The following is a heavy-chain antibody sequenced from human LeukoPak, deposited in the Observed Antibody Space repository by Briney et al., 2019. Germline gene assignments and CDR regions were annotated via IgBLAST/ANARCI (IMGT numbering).Heavy chain of an antibody. J-gene: IGHJ4*02. V-gene: IGHV1-46*01. Sequence: ASVKVSCKASGYTFTSNYIHWVRQAPGQGLEWMGMIYPRDGSTSYAQKFQGRVTITADESTSTAYMELSSLRSEDTAVYYCARGLPYGSGSYFLDYWGQGTLVTVSS. D-gene: IGHD3-10*01. CDR1: GYTFTSNY. CDR2: IYPRDGST. CDR3: ARGLPYGSGSYFLDY.